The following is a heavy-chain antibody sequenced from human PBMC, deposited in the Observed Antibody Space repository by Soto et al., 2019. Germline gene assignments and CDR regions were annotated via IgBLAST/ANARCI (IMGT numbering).Heavy chain of an antibody. CDR1: GDSLKGYY. J-gene: IGHJ5*02. V-gene: IGHV4-59*12. Sequence: PAETLCLPCTVAGDSLKGYYWSWIRQTPGKRLEWIGYFYSSGRPHHNPSPKSRVTISEDRSKNRFYLKLSSVTAADTAVYYCARSVFPWGQGTLVTVS. CDR2: FYSSGRP. CDR3: ARSVFP.